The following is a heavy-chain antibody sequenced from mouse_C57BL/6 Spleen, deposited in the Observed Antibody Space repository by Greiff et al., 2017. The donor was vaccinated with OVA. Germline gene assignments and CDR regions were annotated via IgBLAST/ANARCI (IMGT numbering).Heavy chain of an antibody. Sequence: EVQLQQSGPELVKPGASVKIPCKASGYTFTDYNMDWVKQSHGKSLEWIGDINPNNGGTIYNQKLKGKATLTVDKSSRTAYMERRSLTSEDTAVYYCARGDYSNYVGGFYYARDCWGKGTSVPVSS. V-gene: IGHV1-18*01. D-gene: IGHD2-5*01. CDR3: ARGDYSNYVGGFYYARDC. CDR1: GYTFTDYN. J-gene: IGHJ4*01. CDR2: INPNNGGT.